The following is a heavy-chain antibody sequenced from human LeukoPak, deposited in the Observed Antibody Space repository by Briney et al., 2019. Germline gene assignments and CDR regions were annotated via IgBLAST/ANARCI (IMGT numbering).Heavy chain of an antibody. CDR1: GFTFSSYW. CDR3: AKDQLGYCSGGSCYIES. CDR2: IKQDGSEK. V-gene: IGHV3-7*03. D-gene: IGHD2-15*01. J-gene: IGHJ4*02. Sequence: GGSLRLSCAASGFTFSSYWMSWVRQAPGKGLEWVANIKQDGSEKYYVDSVKGRFTISSDYSKNTLYLQMNSLRVEDTAVYYCAKDQLGYCSGGSCYIESWGQGTLVTVSS.